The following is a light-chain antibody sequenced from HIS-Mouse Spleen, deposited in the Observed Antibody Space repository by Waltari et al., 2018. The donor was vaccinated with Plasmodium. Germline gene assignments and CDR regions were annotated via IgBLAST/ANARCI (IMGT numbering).Light chain of an antibody. V-gene: IGKV3-15*01. CDR2: GAS. Sequence: EIVITQSPATLSVSPGERPTLSCRASQSVSSNLAWYQQKPGQAPRLLIYGASTRATGIPARFSGSGSGTEFTLTISSLQSEDFAVYYCQQYNNWSFTFGPGTKVDIK. CDR3: QQYNNWSFT. J-gene: IGKJ3*01. CDR1: QSVSSN.